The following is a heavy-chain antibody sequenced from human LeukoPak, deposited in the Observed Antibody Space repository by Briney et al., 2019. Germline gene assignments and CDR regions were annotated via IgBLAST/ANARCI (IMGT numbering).Heavy chain of an antibody. J-gene: IGHJ6*04. D-gene: IGHD3-9*01. V-gene: IGHV1-69*13. CDR1: GGTFSSYA. CDR2: IIPIFGTA. CDR3: ARDRAGDILTGYSAMDV. Sequence: RASVKVSCKASGGTFSSYAISWVRQAPGQGLEWMGGIIPIFGTANYAQKFRGRVTITADESTSTAYMELSSLRSEDTAVYYCARDRAGDILTGYSAMDVWGKGTTVTVSS.